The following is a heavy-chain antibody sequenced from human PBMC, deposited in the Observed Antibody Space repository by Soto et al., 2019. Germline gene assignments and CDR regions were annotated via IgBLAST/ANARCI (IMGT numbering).Heavy chain of an antibody. Sequence: PSETLSRTCSVRDDSISDSRYHWDWIRQSPEKGLECLGSISHDGHAYYNPPLKSRVTLLADTSRNPLTLKMKYVAVADTALYFCARQVYGHYLCGNWFEPWGQGPPVTVSS. CDR1: DDSISDSRYH. CDR3: ARQVYGHYLCGNWFEP. J-gene: IGHJ5*02. D-gene: IGHD4-17*01. CDR2: ISHDGHA. V-gene: IGHV4-39*01.